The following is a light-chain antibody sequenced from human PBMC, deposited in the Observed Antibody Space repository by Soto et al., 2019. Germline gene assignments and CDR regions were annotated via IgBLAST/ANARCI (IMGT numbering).Light chain of an antibody. J-gene: IGKJ1*01. Sequence: ESVLTQSPGILSLSPGERATLSCRASQPVSSSYLAWYQQKPGQAPRLLIYGASTSPTSIPDRFSGSGSGTDFTLTISRLEPEDFEVYYCQQCGISTWPFGQGTKVDIK. CDR2: GAS. CDR1: QPVSSSY. V-gene: IGKV3-20*01. CDR3: QQCGISTWP.